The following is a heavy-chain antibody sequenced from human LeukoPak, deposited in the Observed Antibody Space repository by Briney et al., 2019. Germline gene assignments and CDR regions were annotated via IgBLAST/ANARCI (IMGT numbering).Heavy chain of an antibody. D-gene: IGHD6-13*01. Sequence: GGSLRPSCAASGFTFSSYAMHWVRQAPGKGLEWVAVISYDGSNKYYADSVKGRFTISRDNSKNTLYLQMNSLRAEDTAVYYCARGGVAAAENYYYGMDVWGQGTTVTVSS. CDR1: GFTFSSYA. J-gene: IGHJ6*02. V-gene: IGHV3-30-3*01. CDR2: ISYDGSNK. CDR3: ARGGVAAAENYYYGMDV.